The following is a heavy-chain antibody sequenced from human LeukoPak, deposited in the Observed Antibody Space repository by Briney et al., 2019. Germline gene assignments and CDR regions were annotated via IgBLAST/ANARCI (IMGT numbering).Heavy chain of an antibody. CDR3: VRTEITVPRAPRGFDI. CDR1: GGSISRYY. D-gene: IGHD3-10*01. CDR2: IYYSGST. Sequence: SETLSLTCIVSGGSISRYYWNWMRQPPGKGLEWIGYIYYSGSTNYNPSLKSRVTISIDTSKNQLSLKLNSVTAADTAVYYCVRTEITVPRAPRGFDIWCQGTMVSVSS. V-gene: IGHV4-59*12. J-gene: IGHJ3*02.